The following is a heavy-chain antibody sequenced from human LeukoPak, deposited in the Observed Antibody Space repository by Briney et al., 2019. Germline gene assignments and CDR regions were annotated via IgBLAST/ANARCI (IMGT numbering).Heavy chain of an antibody. Sequence: PGGSLRLSCAASGFTFSSYAMTWVRQAPGKGLEWVSSIGDSGGSTYYADSVKGRFTISRDNYKKTMSLQMNSLRAEDTAVYYCAKAWQQLGGPFDSWGQGTLVPVSS. CDR3: AKAWQQLGGPFDS. CDR1: GFTFSSYA. V-gene: IGHV3-23*01. J-gene: IGHJ4*02. D-gene: IGHD6-13*01. CDR2: IGDSGGST.